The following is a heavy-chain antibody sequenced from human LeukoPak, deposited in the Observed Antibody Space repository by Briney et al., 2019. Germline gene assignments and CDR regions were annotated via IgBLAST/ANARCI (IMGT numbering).Heavy chain of an antibody. D-gene: IGHD5-24*01. J-gene: IGHJ2*01. Sequence: VRQAPGXGXEWVXGISWNSGSIGYADSVKGRFTISRDNAKNSLYLQMNSLRAEDTALYYCAKSVEMATITFGYFDLWGRGTLVTVSS. CDR2: ISWNSGSI. V-gene: IGHV3-9*01. CDR3: AKSVEMATITFGYFDL.